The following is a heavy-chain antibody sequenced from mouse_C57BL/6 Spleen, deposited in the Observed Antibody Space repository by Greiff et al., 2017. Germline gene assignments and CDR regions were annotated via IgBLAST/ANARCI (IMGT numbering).Heavy chain of an antibody. CDR2: IYPGDGDT. D-gene: IGHD1-1*01. J-gene: IGHJ1*03. CDR3: ARSTTVVALYWYFDV. V-gene: IGHV1-82*01. CDR1: GYAFSSSW. Sequence: VKLMESGPELVKPGASVKISCKASGYAFSSSWMNWVKQRPGKGLGWIGRIYPGDGDTNYNGKFKGKATLTADKSSSTAYMQLSSLTSEDSAVYFCARSTTVVALYWYFDVRGTGTTGTVSS.